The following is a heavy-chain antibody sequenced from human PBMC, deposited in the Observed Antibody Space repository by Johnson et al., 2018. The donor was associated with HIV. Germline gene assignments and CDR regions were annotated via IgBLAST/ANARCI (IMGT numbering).Heavy chain of an antibody. J-gene: IGHJ3*02. CDR2: ISWDGGST. V-gene: IGHV3-43*01. CDR3: SRDFPSPLDAFDI. Sequence: VQLVESGGVVVQPGGSLRLSCAASGFTFDDYTMHWVRQAPGKGLEWVSLISWDGGSTYYADSVKGRFTISRDNSKNTLCLQMNSLRAEDTAVYYCSRDFPSPLDAFDIWGQGTMVTVSS. CDR1: GFTFDDYT.